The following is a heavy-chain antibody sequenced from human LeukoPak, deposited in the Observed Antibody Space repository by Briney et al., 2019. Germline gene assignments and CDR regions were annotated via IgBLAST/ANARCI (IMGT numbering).Heavy chain of an antibody. CDR2: VYYSGNT. CDR3: ARRSGYYYYFDY. V-gene: IGHV4-39*01. D-gene: IGHD3-22*01. CDR1: GGSLSSSTYY. J-gene: IGHJ4*02. Sequence: SETLSLTCTVSGGSLSSSTYYWGWIRQSPGKGVEWIASVYYSGNTYYNPSLKSRLTISVDTSKNHFSLKLSSVTAADTALYYCARRSGYYYYFDYWGQGILVTVSS.